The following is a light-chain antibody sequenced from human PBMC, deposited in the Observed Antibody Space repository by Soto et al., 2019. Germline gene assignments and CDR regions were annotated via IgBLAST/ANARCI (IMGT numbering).Light chain of an antibody. CDR2: GAS. CDR3: QQSGSSPT. J-gene: IGKJ1*01. V-gene: IGKV3-20*01. Sequence: EIVLTQSPGTLSLSPGERATLSCRASQSVSSSYLAWYQQKPGQAPRLLINGASSRATGIPDRFSGSGSGTDFALTITRLEPEDFAVYYCQQSGSSPTFGQGTKVEIK. CDR1: QSVSSSY.